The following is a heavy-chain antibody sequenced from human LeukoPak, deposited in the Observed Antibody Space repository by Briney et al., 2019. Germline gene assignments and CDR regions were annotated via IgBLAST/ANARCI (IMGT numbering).Heavy chain of an antibody. V-gene: IGHV4-59*08. D-gene: IGHD6-13*01. CDR1: GGSINNYF. CDR2: VYYTGST. CDR3: ARRARAEADTSPDNWIDP. J-gene: IGHJ5*02. Sequence: SETLSLTCSVSGGSINNYFWNWLRQPPGRGLEWIGHVYYTGSTRYNPSLKSRVFISIDTSMNQFSPKLSSVTAADTAVYYCARRARAEADTSPDNWIDPWGQGTLVTVSS.